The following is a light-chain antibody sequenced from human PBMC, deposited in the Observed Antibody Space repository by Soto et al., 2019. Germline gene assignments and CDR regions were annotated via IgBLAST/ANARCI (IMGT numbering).Light chain of an antibody. CDR3: QHYNNWPPWT. Sequence: EIVLTQSPATLSLSPGERATLSCRASQSVSSNLAWYQQKPGQAPRLLIYGASTRATAIPARFSGSGSGTQFTLTITSLQSEDFAVYYCQHYNNWPPWTFGQGTKVDIK. CDR1: QSVSSN. J-gene: IGKJ1*01. V-gene: IGKV3-15*01. CDR2: GAS.